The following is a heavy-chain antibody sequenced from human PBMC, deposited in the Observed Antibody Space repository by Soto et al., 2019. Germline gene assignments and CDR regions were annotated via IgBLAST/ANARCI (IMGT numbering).Heavy chain of an antibody. CDR1: GNTFPNYA. D-gene: IGHD5-12*01. V-gene: IGHV1-3*01. J-gene: IGHJ5*02. CDR3: ARSQIEMATISP. CDR2: INAGNGNT. Sequence: ASVKVSCKASGNTFPNYAIHWVRQAPGQRLEWMGWINAGNGNTKYSQKFQGRVTITRDTSASTAYMELSSLRSEDTAVYYCARSQIEMATISPWGQGTLVTVSS.